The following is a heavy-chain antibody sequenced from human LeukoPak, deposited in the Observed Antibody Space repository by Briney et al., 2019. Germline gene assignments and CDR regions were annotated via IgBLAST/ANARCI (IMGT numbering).Heavy chain of an antibody. CDR3: ARSTGSRNYYYYYGMDV. Sequence: GESPKISCKGSGYSFTGYWIGWVRQMPGKGLEWMGIIYPDDSDTRYSPSFQGQVTISADESISTAYLQWSSLKASDTAMYYCARSTGSRNYYYYYGMDVWGKGTTVTVSS. CDR2: IYPDDSDT. D-gene: IGHD3-9*01. V-gene: IGHV5-51*01. J-gene: IGHJ6*04. CDR1: GYSFTGYW.